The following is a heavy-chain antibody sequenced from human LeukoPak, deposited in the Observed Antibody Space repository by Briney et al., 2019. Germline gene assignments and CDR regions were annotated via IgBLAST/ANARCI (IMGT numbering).Heavy chain of an antibody. J-gene: IGHJ4*02. CDR1: GFTFTNYA. Sequence: GGSLRLSCAASGFTFTNYAMNWVRQAPGKGLEWVSAISGSGGSTYYADSVKGRFTISRDNSKNTLYLQMNSLRAEDTAVYYCARSAAPTPGSYFDYWGQGTLVTVSS. CDR3: ARSAAPTPGSYFDY. V-gene: IGHV3-23*01. D-gene: IGHD6-13*01. CDR2: ISGSGGST.